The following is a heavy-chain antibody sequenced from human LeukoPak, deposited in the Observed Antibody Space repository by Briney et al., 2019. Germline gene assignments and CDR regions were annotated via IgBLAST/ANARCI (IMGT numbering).Heavy chain of an antibody. CDR2: ISGSGSTT. V-gene: IGHV3-23*01. D-gene: IGHD3-10*01. CDR1: GFTFSSYA. J-gene: IGHJ4*02. CDR3: AKTYFGSGSYYSGPNDS. Sequence: PGGSLRLSCAASGFTFSSYAMSWVRQAPEKGLEWVSAISGSGSTTSYADSVKGRFAISRDNSKNTLYLQMNSLRAEDTAVYYCAKTYFGSGSYYSGPNDSWGQGTLVTVSS.